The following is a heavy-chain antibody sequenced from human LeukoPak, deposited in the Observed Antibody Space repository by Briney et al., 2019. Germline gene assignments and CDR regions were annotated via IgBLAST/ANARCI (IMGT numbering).Heavy chain of an antibody. Sequence: PSETLSLTCTVSGGSISSYYWSWIRQPPGKGLEWIGYIYYSGSTNYNPSLKSRVTISVDTSKNQFSLKLSSVTAAGTAVYYCARLGAPGGGSYYFDYWGQGTLVTVSS. CDR2: IYYSGST. D-gene: IGHD2-15*01. J-gene: IGHJ4*02. CDR3: ARLGAPGGGSYYFDY. V-gene: IGHV4-59*01. CDR1: GGSISSYY.